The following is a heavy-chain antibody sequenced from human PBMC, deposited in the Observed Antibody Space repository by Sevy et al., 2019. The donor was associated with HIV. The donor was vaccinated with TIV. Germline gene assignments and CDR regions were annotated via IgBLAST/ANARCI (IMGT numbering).Heavy chain of an antibody. D-gene: IGHD3-10*01. CDR1: GFTFSDYY. V-gene: IGHV3-11*01. CDR2: ISSSGSTI. J-gene: IGHJ6*02. Sequence: GGSLRLSCAASGFTFSDYYMSWIRQAPGKGLEWVSYISSSGSTIYYADSVKGRFTISRDNAKNSLYLQMNSPRVEDTAVYYCARAFYYGSGGMDVWGQGTTVTVSS. CDR3: ARAFYYGSGGMDV.